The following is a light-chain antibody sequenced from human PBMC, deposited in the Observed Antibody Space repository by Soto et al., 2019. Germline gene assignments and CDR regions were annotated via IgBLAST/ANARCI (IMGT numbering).Light chain of an antibody. CDR3: SSYTSSSTLLYV. J-gene: IGLJ1*01. V-gene: IGLV2-14*01. CDR2: DVS. CDR1: SSDVGGYNY. Sequence: QSALTQPASVSGSPGQSITISCTGTSSDVGGYNYVSWYQQHPGKAPKLMIYDVSMRPSGVSNRFSGSKSGNTASLTISGLQAEDEADYYCSSYTSSSTLLYVFGTGTKLTVL.